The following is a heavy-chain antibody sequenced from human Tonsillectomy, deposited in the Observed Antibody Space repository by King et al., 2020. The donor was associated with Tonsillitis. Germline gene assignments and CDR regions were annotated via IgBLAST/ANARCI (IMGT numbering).Heavy chain of an antibody. V-gene: IGHV3-11*01. CDR3: AGGILNYYDRSGYYQSPRTVA. CDR2: ISSSGSTI. J-gene: IGHJ4*02. CDR1: GFTFSDYY. D-gene: IGHD3-22*01. Sequence: VQLVESGGGLVKPGGSLRLSCAASGFTFSDYYMSWIRQAPGKGLEWVSYISSSGSTIYYADSVKGRFTISRDNTKNSLYLQMNSLRAEDTAGDYCAGGILNYYDRSGYYQSPRTVAGGQGTLVTVSS.